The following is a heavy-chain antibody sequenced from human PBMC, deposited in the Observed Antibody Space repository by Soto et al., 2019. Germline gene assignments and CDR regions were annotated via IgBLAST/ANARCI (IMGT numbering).Heavy chain of an antibody. J-gene: IGHJ4*02. CDR3: TRVVVGSSGQFDY. Sequence: GGSLRLSCAASGFILNNYWMHWVRQAPGKGLVWVSRISSDGSTTNYADSVKGRFTISRDNTKNTLYLQMNSLRAEDTAVYYCTRVVVGSSGQFDYWGQGXXVTVSS. CDR1: GFILNNYW. V-gene: IGHV3-74*01. CDR2: ISSDGSTT. D-gene: IGHD3-10*01.